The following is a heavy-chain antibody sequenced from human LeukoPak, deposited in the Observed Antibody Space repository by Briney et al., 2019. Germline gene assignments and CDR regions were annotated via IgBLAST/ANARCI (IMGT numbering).Heavy chain of an antibody. CDR1: RFTFSSYG. CDR2: IWYDGSNK. CDR3: ARDRGVATIRVYYYYYGMDV. V-gene: IGHV3-33*01. Sequence: GGSLRLSCAASRFTFSSYGMHWVRQAPGKGLEWVAVIWYDGSNKYYADSVKGRFTISRDNSKNTLYLQMNSLRAEDTAVYYCARDRGVATIRVYYYYYGMDVWGQGTTVTVSS. J-gene: IGHJ6*02. D-gene: IGHD5-12*01.